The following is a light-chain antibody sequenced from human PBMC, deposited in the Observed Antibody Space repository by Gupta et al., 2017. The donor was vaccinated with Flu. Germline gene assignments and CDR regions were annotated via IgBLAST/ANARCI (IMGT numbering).Light chain of an antibody. V-gene: IGLV1-40*01. CDR2: GNN. J-gene: IGLJ3*02. Sequence: QSVLTQPPSVSGAPGQRVTISCTGTNSNSGAGFNVHWYQQFPGAAPKLLIYGNNNRPQGVPERFSGSKSGTSASLVITGLQPEDEGYYDGQAYDGALTTWVFGGGTNLTVL. CDR1: NSNSGAGFN. CDR3: QAYDGALTTWV.